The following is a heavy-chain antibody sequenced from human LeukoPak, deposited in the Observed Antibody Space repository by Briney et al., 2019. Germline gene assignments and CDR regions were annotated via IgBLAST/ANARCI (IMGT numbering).Heavy chain of an antibody. D-gene: IGHD6-13*01. CDR2: IIPIFGTA. CDR3: ARSAGAQPNPYDY. V-gene: IGHV1-69*01. J-gene: IGHJ4*02. CDR1: GGTFSSYA. Sequence: SVKVSCMASGGTFSSYAISWVRQAPGQGLEWMGGIIPIFGTANYAQKFQGRVTITADESTSTAYMELSSLRSEDTAVYYCARSAGAQPNPYDYWGQGTLVTVSS.